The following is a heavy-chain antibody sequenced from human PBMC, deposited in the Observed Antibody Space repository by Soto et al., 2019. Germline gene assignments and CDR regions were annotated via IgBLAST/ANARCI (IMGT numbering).Heavy chain of an antibody. CDR1: GFTFSSYA. J-gene: IGHJ4*02. CDR3: AKDSDFWSGYYSALDY. CDR2: IRGTGGSA. D-gene: IGHD3-3*01. Sequence: EVQLLESGGGLVQPGGSLRLSCAASGFTFSSYAMIWVRQAPGKGLEWVSGIRGTGGSAYYADSVKGRFTISRDNSKNTLYLQMNSLRAEDTAVYYCAKDSDFWSGYYSALDYWGQGNLVTVSS. V-gene: IGHV3-23*01.